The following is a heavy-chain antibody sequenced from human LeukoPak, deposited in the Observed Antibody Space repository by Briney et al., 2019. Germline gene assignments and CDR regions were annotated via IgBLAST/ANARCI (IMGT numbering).Heavy chain of an antibody. CDR2: IYYSGTT. V-gene: IGHV4-59*01. CDR1: GGSISNYY. CDR3: ARGFESTSTYFDY. J-gene: IGHJ4*02. Sequence: PSETLSLTCTVSGGSISNYYWNWLRQPPGKGLEWIGYIYYSGTTNYNPSLKSRVTMSLDTSKNQFSLRVTSVTAADTAVYYCARGFESTSTYFDYWGQGTLVTVSS.